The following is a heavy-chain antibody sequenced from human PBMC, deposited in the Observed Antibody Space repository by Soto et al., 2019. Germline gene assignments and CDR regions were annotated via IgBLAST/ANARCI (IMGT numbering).Heavy chain of an antibody. V-gene: IGHV3-30*18. D-gene: IGHD1-26*01. CDR3: AKDSGGYYYYGMDV. J-gene: IGHJ6*02. Sequence: QVQLVESGGGVVQPGRSLRLSCAASGFTFSSYGMHWVRQAPGKGLEWVAVISYDGSNKYYADSVKGRFTNSRDNSKNTLYLQMNSLRAEDTAVYYCAKDSGGYYYYGMDVWGQGTTVTVSS. CDR1: GFTFSSYG. CDR2: ISYDGSNK.